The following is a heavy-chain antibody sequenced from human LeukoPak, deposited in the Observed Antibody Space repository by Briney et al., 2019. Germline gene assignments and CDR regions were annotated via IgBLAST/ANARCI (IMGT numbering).Heavy chain of an antibody. CDR3: MRDYMGWFDP. V-gene: IGHV3-30-3*01. D-gene: IGHD3-10*01. CDR1: GFSLSNFQ. CDR2: IPLDGSTE. Sequence: GGSLRLSCVASGFSLSNFQMYWVRQAPGKGLEWVSIIPLDGSTEFYADSVKGRFTISRDTASNTMHLEMNNLRIEDTAVYYCMRDYMGWFDPWGQGSLVTVSS. J-gene: IGHJ5*02.